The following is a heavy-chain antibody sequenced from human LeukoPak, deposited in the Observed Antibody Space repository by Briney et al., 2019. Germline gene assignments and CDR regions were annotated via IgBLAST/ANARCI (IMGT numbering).Heavy chain of an antibody. CDR1: GGSISSYY. J-gene: IGHJ4*02. CDR3: ARARYHTEMTYFRTVYYFDY. Sequence: SGTLSLTCTVSGGSISSYYWSWIRQPPGKGLEWIGYIHYSGSTNYNPSLKSRVTISVDTSKNQFSLKLSSVTAADTAVYYCARARYHTEMTYFRTVYYFDYWGQGTLVTVSS. CDR2: IHYSGST. D-gene: IGHD3/OR15-3a*01. V-gene: IGHV4-59*01.